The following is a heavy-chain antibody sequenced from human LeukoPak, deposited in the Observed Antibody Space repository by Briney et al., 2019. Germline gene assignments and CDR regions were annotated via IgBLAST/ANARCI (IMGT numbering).Heavy chain of an antibody. D-gene: IGHD3-22*01. CDR2: IGTAGDT. V-gene: IGHV3-13*01. Sequence: PGGSLRLSCAASGFTFSSYDMRWVRQATGKGLEWVSAIGTAGDTYYPGSVKGRFTISRENAKNSLYLQMNSLRAGDTAVYYCARGGYYYDSSGYYSFDYWGQGTLVTVSS. CDR3: ARGGYYYDSSGYYSFDY. J-gene: IGHJ4*02. CDR1: GFTFSSYD.